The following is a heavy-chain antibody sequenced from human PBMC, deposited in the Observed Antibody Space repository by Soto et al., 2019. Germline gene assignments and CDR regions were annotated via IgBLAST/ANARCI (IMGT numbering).Heavy chain of an antibody. V-gene: IGHV3-23*01. CDR3: AKGPLGGYCTSASCYVPIDC. CDR2: VSGSGGYT. J-gene: IGHJ4*02. Sequence: GGSLRLSCAASGFTFSSYAMSWVRQAPGKGLEWVSGVSGSGGYTYYADSVKGRFTISRDNSKNTLYLEMNSLRAEDTAVYYCAKGPLGGYCTSASCYVPIDCWGQGTLVTVSS. D-gene: IGHD2-2*01. CDR1: GFTFSSYA.